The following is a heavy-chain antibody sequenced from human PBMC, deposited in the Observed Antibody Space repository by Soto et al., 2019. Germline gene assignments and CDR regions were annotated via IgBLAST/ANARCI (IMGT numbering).Heavy chain of an antibody. CDR1: GGSINNGNS. D-gene: IGHD2-15*01. CDR2: IYYSGRT. V-gene: IGHV4-4*02. J-gene: IGHJ6*02. Sequence: QVQLQESGPGLVKPSGTLSLTCAVSGGSINNGNSWSWVRQSPGRGLEWIGEIYYSGRTQYNPSLKSRISISVDNPKNQISLNLTSVTAADTARYYCAASYCSGGRRSAYAMDIWGQGTTVIVSS. CDR3: AASYCSGGRRSAYAMDI.